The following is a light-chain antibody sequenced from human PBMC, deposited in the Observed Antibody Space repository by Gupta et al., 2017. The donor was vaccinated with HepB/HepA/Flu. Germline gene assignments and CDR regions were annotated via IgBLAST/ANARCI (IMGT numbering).Light chain of an antibody. J-gene: IGKJ1*01. V-gene: IGKV3-20*01. CDR1: RSVSSSY. CDR2: VAS. CDR3: QQYGSSPWA. Sequence: GERATLSCRASRSVSSSYLAWYQQKPGQAPRLLIYVASSRTTGIPDRFSGSGSGTDFTLTISRLEPEDVAVYYCQQYGSSPWAFGQGTKVEIK.